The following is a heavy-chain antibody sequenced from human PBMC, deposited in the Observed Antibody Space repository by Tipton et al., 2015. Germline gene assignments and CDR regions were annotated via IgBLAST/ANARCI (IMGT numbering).Heavy chain of an antibody. V-gene: IGHV4-31*03. CDR2: ISRSGST. Sequence: TLSLTCTVSDDSISGGGFYWSWIRHLPGKGLEWIGDISRSGSTDYNPSLQSRLTISLDTSKSQFSLQLSSMTAADTAVYYCARASGGYYYYDMHVWGQGTTVTVSS. J-gene: IGHJ6*02. CDR1: DDSISGGGFY. CDR3: ARASGGYYYYDMHV. D-gene: IGHD5-12*01.